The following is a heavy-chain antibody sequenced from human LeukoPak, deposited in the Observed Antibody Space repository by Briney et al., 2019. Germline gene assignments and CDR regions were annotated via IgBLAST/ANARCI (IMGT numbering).Heavy chain of an antibody. CDR1: GFTFSDYF. CDR3: ARHQVVPSKRPFDY. J-gene: IGHJ4*02. CDR2: IGNSDSTI. V-gene: IGHV3-11*01. Sequence: GGSLRLPCAASGFTFSDYFMSWIRQAPGGGLEWVSYIGNSDSTIYYADSVKGRFTISRDSAKNSLYLQMNSLRAEDTAVYYCARHQVVPSKRPFDYWGQGTLVTVSS. D-gene: IGHD2-2*01.